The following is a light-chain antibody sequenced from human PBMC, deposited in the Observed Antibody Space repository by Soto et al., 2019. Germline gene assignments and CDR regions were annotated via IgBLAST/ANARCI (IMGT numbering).Light chain of an antibody. CDR2: DAS. J-gene: IGKJ1*01. Sequence: EIVFTQSPTTLSLSPGERAPLSCRASQSVSSYLAWYQQKPGQAPRLLIYDASNRATGIPARFSGSGSGTDFTLTISSLEPEDFAVYYCQQRSNWPWTFGQGTKVDIK. CDR1: QSVSSY. CDR3: QQRSNWPWT. V-gene: IGKV3-11*01.